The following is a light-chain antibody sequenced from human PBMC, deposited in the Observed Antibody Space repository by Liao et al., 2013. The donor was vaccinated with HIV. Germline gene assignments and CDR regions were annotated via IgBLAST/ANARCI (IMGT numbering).Light chain of an antibody. J-gene: IGLJ1*01. V-gene: IGLV3-1*01. CDR3: QAWDSSTAGV. Sequence: SYELTQPPSVSVSPGQTASITCSGDKLGDEYASWYQQKPGQSPVLVIYQDTRRPSGIPERFSGSNSGNTVTLTISGTQAMDEADYYCQAWDSSTAGVFGTGTKVTVL. CDR1: KLGDEY. CDR2: QDT.